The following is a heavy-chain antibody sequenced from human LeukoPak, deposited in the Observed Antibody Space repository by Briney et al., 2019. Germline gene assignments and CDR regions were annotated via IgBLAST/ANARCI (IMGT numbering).Heavy chain of an antibody. V-gene: IGHV1-46*01. J-gene: IGHJ4*02. CDR2: INPSGGGT. CDR1: GYTFTSYY. CDR3: ARDLLQYFDY. D-gene: IGHD2-15*01. Sequence: ASVKVSCKASGYTFTSYYMHWVRQAPGQGLEWMGIINPSGGGTSYAQKFQGRVTMTRDMSTSTVYMELSSLRSEDTAVYYCARDLLQYFDYWGQGTLVTVSS.